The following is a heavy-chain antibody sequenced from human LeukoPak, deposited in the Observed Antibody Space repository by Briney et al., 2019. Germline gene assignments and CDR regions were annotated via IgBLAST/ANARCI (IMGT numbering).Heavy chain of an antibody. J-gene: IGHJ4*02. V-gene: IGHV5-51*01. Sequence: WVRXMPGKGLEXXGIIYLGDSETRYGPSFQGQVTISADKSISTAYLQWSSLKASDTAMYYCARHPSYTSGWPLDYWGQGTLVTVSS. CDR2: IYLGDSET. D-gene: IGHD6-19*01. CDR3: ARHPSYTSGWPLDY.